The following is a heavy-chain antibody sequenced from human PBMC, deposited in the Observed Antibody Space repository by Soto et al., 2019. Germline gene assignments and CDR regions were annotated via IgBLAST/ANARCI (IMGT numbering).Heavy chain of an antibody. J-gene: IGHJ5*02. Sequence: ASVKVSCQASGYTFTSYYMHWVRQAPGQGLEWMGWISAYNGNTNYAQKLQGRVTMTPDTSTSTAYMELRSLRSDDTAVYYCARDGLELSILGWFDPWGQGTLVTVSS. CDR1: GYTFTSYY. V-gene: IGHV1-18*04. CDR2: ISAYNGNT. D-gene: IGHD1-7*01. CDR3: ARDGLELSILGWFDP.